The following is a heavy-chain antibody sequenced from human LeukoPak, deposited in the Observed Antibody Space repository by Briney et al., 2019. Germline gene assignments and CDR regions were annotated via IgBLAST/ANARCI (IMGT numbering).Heavy chain of an antibody. V-gene: IGHV3-30*02. Sequence: GGSLRLSCAASGFTFSSYGMHWVRQAPGKGLEWVAFIRYDGSNKYYADSVKGRFTISRDNSKNTLYLQMNSLKTEDTAVYYCTTGVSPMVRGVEPFDYWGQGTLVTVSS. CDR3: TTGVSPMVRGVEPFDY. CDR2: IRYDGSNK. D-gene: IGHD3-10*01. J-gene: IGHJ4*02. CDR1: GFTFSSYG.